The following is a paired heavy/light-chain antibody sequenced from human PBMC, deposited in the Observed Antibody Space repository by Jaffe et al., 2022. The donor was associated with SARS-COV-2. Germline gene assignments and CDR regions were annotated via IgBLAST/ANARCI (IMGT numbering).Heavy chain of an antibody. D-gene: IGHD2-8*01. J-gene: IGHJ4*02. CDR2: IYYNGNT. Sequence: QLQLQESGPGLVKASETLSLTCTVSGGSITSSSYYWGWIRQPPGKGLEWIGSIYYNGNTYYNPSLETRATISGDTSKKHFSLKVSSVTAADTAVYYCVRSGMAYDYWGQGVLVTVSS. CDR3: VRSGMAYDY. CDR1: GGSITSSSYY. V-gene: IGHV4-39*02.
Light chain of an antibody. J-gene: IGLJ2*01. CDR3: GAWDSSLSTEL. Sequence: QSVLTQPPSVSAAPGQKVTISCSGSSANIGKNYVAWYQQLPGTAPKVVIYENNKRPSGIPDRFSGSKSGTSATLGITGLQIGDEADYYCGAWDSSLSTELFGGGTKLTVL. CDR2: ENN. CDR1: SANIGKNY. V-gene: IGLV1-51*02.